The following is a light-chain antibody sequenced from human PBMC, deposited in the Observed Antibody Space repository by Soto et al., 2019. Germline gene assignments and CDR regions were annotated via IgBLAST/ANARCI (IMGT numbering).Light chain of an antibody. Sequence: DIQMTQSPSLLSASVGARVTITCRSNQTIRNYLNWYQQKQGKAPNLLIHDASSLQNGVPSRFSGRGFGTDFTLTINDLQVADFATYYCQHSYNTPRAFGQGTKIEI. CDR3: QHSYNTPRA. J-gene: IGKJ2*01. V-gene: IGKV1-39*01. CDR1: QTIRNY. CDR2: DAS.